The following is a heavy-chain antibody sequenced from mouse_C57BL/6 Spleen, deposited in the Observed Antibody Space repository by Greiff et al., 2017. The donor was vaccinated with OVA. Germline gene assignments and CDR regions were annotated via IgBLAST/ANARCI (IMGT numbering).Heavy chain of an antibody. CDR2: ISSGSSTI. D-gene: IGHD2-12*01. J-gene: IGHJ2*01. CDR3: ARSYRGYFDY. V-gene: IGHV5-17*01. CDR1: GFTFSDYG. Sequence: VQLKQSGGGLVKPGGSLKLSCAASGFTFSDYGMHWVRQAPEQGLEWVAYISSGSSTIYYADTVKGRFTISRDNAKNTLFLRMTSLGSEDTAMYYCARSYRGYFDYWGQGTTLTVSS.